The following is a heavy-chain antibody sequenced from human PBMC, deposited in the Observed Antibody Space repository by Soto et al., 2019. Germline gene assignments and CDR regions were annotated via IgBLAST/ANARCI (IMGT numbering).Heavy chain of an antibody. Sequence: PSLTLSLTCTVSGGYISSYYWNWIRQPPGKGLEWIGYIYYSGSTNYNPSLKSRVTIAVDTSKNQFSLKLSSVTAADTAVYYCARAVLYYDGSGYFIRDAFDIWGQGTMVTVSS. J-gene: IGHJ3*02. CDR1: GGYISSYY. V-gene: IGHV4-59*01. CDR3: ARAVLYYDGSGYFIRDAFDI. CDR2: IYYSGST. D-gene: IGHD3-22*01.